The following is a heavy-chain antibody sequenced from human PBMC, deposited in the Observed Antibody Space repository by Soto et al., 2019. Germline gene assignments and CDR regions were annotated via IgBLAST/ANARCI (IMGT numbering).Heavy chain of an antibody. CDR2: IKSKTDGGTT. V-gene: IGHV3-15*01. D-gene: IGHD4-17*01. Sequence: EVQLVESGGGLVKPGGSLRLSCAASGFTFSNAWMSWVRQAPGKGLEWVGRIKSKTDGGTTDYAAPVKGRFTISRDDSKNTLYLQMDSLKTEDTAVYYCTTGSDYGVDDYWGQGTLVTVSS. J-gene: IGHJ4*02. CDR3: TTGSDYGVDDY. CDR1: GFTFSNAW.